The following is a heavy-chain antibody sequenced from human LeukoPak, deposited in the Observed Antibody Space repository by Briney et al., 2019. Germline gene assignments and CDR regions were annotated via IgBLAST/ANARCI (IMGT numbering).Heavy chain of an antibody. CDR1: GGTFSSYA. V-gene: IGHV1-69*04. Sequence: GASVKVSCKASGGTFSSYAISWVRQAPGQGLEWMGRIIPILGIANYAQKFQGRVTITADKSTSTDYMELSSLRSEDTAVYYCARDNSDTVKGECSGACYWWFDPWGQGTLVTVSS. D-gene: IGHD6-19*01. J-gene: IGHJ5*02. CDR2: IIPILGIA. CDR3: ARDNSDTVKGECSGACYWWFDP.